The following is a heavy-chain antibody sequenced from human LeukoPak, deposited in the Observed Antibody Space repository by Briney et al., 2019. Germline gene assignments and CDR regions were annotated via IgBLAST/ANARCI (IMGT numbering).Heavy chain of an antibody. V-gene: IGHV4-4*07. CDR2: IYTSGST. D-gene: IGHD3-22*01. CDR1: VGSISSYY. J-gene: IGHJ4*02. Sequence: SETLSLTCTVSVGSISSYYWSWIRQPAGKGLEWIVRIYTSGSTNYNPSLKSRVTMSVDTSKNQFSLKLSSVTAADTAVYYCARDRYYYDSSGYYRLDYWGQGTLVTVSS. CDR3: ARDRYYYDSSGYYRLDY.